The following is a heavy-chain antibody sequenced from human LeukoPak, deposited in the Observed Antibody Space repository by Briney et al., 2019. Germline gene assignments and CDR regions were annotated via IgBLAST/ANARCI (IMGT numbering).Heavy chain of an antibody. Sequence: GGSLRLSCVASGSTFDDYGMHWVRQAPGKGLEWVSGISWDSGKVDYADSVKGRFTISRDNAKNSLYLQMNSLRIEDTALYYCAKGLYSSYWYLDLWGRGTQVTVSS. CDR1: GSTFDDYG. CDR2: ISWDSGKV. D-gene: IGHD2-21*01. CDR3: AKGLYSSYWYLDL. J-gene: IGHJ2*01. V-gene: IGHV3-9*01.